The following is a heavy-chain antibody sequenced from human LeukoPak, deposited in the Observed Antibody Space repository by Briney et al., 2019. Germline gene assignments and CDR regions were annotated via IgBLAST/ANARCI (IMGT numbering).Heavy chain of an antibody. CDR2: INWNSDTK. V-gene: IGHV3-9*01. D-gene: IGHD4-23*01. CDR3: AKDTGGNGAYFYAMDV. Sequence: SGGSLRLSCVGSGFAFHNYAMHWVRRPPGKGLEWVSAINWNSDTKAYAVSVKGRFTISRDRARNSLYLQMDSLRPEDTALYYCAKDTGGNGAYFYAMDVWGQGTSVTVSS. CDR1: GFAFHNYA. J-gene: IGHJ6*02.